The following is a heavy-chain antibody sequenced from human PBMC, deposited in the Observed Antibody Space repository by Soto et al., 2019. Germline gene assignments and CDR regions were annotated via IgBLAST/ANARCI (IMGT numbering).Heavy chain of an antibody. D-gene: IGHD2-2*01. Sequence: SVKVSCKASGGTFSSYTISWVRQAPGQGLEWMGRIIPILGIASYAQKFQGRVTITADKSTSTAYMELSSLRSEDTAVYYCASSCSSTSCYAGFDPWGQGTLVTVSS. CDR3: ASSCSSTSCYAGFDP. V-gene: IGHV1-69*02. CDR2: IIPILGIA. J-gene: IGHJ5*02. CDR1: GGTFSSYT.